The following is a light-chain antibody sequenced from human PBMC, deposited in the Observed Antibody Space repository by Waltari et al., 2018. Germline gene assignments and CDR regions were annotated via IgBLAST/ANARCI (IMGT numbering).Light chain of an antibody. V-gene: IGKV1-27*01. CDR1: QDINNY. J-gene: IGKJ1*01. Sequence: DIQMTQSPSSLSASVGDRVTITCRANQDINNYLAWDQQRPGRVPKLLIYAASTLQSGVPSRFSGSVSGTYFTLTISSLQPEDVATYYCQKYNGAPWPFGQGTKVEIK. CDR3: QKYNGAPWP. CDR2: AAS.